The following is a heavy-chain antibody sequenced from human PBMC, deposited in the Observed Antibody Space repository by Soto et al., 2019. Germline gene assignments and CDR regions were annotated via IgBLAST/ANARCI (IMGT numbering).Heavy chain of an antibody. Sequence: QVTLKESGPVLVQPTETLTLTCTVSEFSLSNSRMGVSWIRQPPVQHLAGHAHILSNDTKSYSTSLKNRLTISKDTAKSHVVHTITNMDHVDTATYYGALIIIAAAGKRYNRFDPWGQGTLGTVSS. D-gene: IGHD6-13*01. CDR1: EFSLSNSRMG. CDR2: ILSNDTK. J-gene: IGHJ5*02. V-gene: IGHV2-26*01. CDR3: ALIIIAAAGKRYNRFDP.